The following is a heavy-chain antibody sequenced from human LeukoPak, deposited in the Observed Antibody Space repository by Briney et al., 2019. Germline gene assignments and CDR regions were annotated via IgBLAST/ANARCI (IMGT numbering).Heavy chain of an antibody. CDR1: GFTFSSYG. D-gene: IGHD4-17*01. Sequence: GGSLRLSCAASGFTFSSYGMHWVRQAPGKGLEWVAVISYDGSNKYYADSVKGRFTISRDNSKNTLYLQMNSLRAEDTAVYYCAVTTSTTGYYYGMDVWGQGTAVTVSS. CDR2: ISYDGSNK. J-gene: IGHJ6*02. V-gene: IGHV3-30*03. CDR3: AVTTSTTGYYYGMDV.